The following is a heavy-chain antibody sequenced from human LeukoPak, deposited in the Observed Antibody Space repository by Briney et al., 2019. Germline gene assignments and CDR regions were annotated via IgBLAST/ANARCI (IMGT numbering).Heavy chain of an antibody. Sequence: AGGSLRLSCAASGFTFSDYYMSWIRQAPGKGLEWVSYISSSGSTIYYADSVKGRFTISRDNAKNSLYLQMNSLRAEDTAVYYCARDGGCSGGSCYSDAACYYYYGMDVWGQGTTVTVSS. CDR3: ARDGGCSGGSCYSDAACYYYYGMDV. CDR1: GFTFSDYY. CDR2: ISSSGSTI. J-gene: IGHJ6*02. V-gene: IGHV3-11*01. D-gene: IGHD2-15*01.